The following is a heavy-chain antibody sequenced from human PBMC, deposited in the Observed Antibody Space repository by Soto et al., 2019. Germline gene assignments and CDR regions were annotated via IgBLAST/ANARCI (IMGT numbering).Heavy chain of an antibody. J-gene: IGHJ5*02. Sequence: LSLTFTVSGGSISSGGYYWSWIRQHPGKGLEWIGYIFYSGSTYYNPSLKSRVTMSVGTSKNQFSLKLSSVTAADTAVYYCARDDRYCSSTSCYTGWFAPWGQGTLVTVSS. V-gene: IGHV4-31*03. CDR2: IFYSGST. CDR1: GGSISSGGYY. CDR3: ARDDRYCSSTSCYTGWFAP. D-gene: IGHD2-2*02.